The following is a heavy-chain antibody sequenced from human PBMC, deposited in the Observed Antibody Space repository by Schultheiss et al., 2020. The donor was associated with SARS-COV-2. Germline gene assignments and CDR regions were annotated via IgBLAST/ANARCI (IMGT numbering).Heavy chain of an antibody. D-gene: IGHD3/OR15-3a*01. V-gene: IGHV3-21*01. CDR1: GFTFSSYS. J-gene: IGHJ4*02. CDR2: ISSSSSYI. Sequence: ETLSLTCAASGFTFSSYSMNWVRQAPGKGLEWVSSISSSSSYIYYADSVKGRFTISRDNAKKSLYLQMNSLRAEDTAVYYCARDIRVWTLDYLGQGTLVTVAS. CDR3: ARDIRVWTLDY.